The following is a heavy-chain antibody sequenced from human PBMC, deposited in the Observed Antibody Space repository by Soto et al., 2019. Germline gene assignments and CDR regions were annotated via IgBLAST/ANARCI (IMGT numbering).Heavy chain of an antibody. D-gene: IGHD1-26*01. Sequence: SETLSLTCTVSGGSVSSGSYYWSWIRQPPGKGLEWIGYVYYSGTTNYNPSLKSRVTISVDTSKNQFSLKLNSMTAADTAVYYCARMVGARGGPPTFDFWGKGTLVTVSS. CDR2: VYYSGTT. V-gene: IGHV4-61*01. CDR1: GGSVSSGSYY. J-gene: IGHJ4*02. CDR3: ARMVGARGGPPTFDF.